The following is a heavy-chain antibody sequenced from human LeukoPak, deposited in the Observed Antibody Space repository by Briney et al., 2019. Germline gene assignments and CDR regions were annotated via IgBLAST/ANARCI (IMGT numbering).Heavy chain of an antibody. CDR3: ARGQDGSNAYDI. D-gene: IGHD5-24*01. CDR1: GGSISRGSYY. Sequence: PSQTLSLTCTVSGGSISRGSYYWSWIRQPAGKGLEWIGRIYTYGTTNYNPSLKSRVTISLDTSKNQFSLKLSSVTAADTAVYYRARGQDGSNAYDIWGQGTMVTVSS. CDR2: IYTYGTT. V-gene: IGHV4-61*02. J-gene: IGHJ3*02.